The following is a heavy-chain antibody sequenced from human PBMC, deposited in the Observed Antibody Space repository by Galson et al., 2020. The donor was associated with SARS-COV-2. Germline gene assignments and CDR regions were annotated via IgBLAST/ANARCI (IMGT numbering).Heavy chain of an antibody. D-gene: IGHD6-6*01. CDR1: GYTFTSYG. J-gene: IGHJ6*03. V-gene: IGHV1-18*01. Sequence: ASVKVSCKASGYTFTSYGISWVRQAPGQGLEWMGWISAYNGNTNYAQKLQGRVTMTTDTSTSTAYMELRSLRSDDTAVYYCARVFSEIAARPYYYYYYYMDVWGKGTTVTVSS. CDR2: ISAYNGNT. CDR3: ARVFSEIAARPYYYYYYYMDV.